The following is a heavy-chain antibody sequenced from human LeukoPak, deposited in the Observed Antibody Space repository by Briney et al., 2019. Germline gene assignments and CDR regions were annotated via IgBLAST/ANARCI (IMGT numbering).Heavy chain of an antibody. CDR1: GGSISSNNYY. D-gene: IGHD3-10*01. CDR3: ARQEVDGSGRFDY. J-gene: IGHJ4*02. Sequence: PSETLSLTCTVSGGSISSNNYYWGWIRQPPGKGLEWIGSVYYSGTTYYNPSLKSRLTISVDTSKNQFSLKLSSVTATDTAVYYCARQEVDGSGRFDYWGQGTLVTVSS. V-gene: IGHV4-39*01. CDR2: VYYSGTT.